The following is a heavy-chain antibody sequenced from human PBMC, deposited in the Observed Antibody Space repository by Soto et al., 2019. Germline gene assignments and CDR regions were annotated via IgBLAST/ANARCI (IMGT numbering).Heavy chain of an antibody. CDR1: GYTFTSYG. D-gene: IGHD2-2*01. Sequence: GASVKVSCKASGYTFTSYGISWVRQAPGQGLEWMGWISAYNGNTNYAQKLQGRVTMTTDTSTSTAYMELRSLRSDDTAVYYCGRDIVVVPGSPKHWFAPWGQGTLVTVSS. V-gene: IGHV1-18*01. CDR2: ISAYNGNT. CDR3: GRDIVVVPGSPKHWFAP. J-gene: IGHJ5*02.